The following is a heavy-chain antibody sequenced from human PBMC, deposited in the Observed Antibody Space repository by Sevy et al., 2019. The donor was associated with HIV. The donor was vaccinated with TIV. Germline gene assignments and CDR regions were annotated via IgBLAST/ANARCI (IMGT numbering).Heavy chain of an antibody. D-gene: IGHD3-10*01. CDR3: TRHRTGLLSNYGMDV. CDR1: GFTFSGSA. V-gene: IGHV3-73*01. J-gene: IGHJ6*02. CDR2: IRSKANSYAT. Sequence: GGSLRLSCAASGFTFSGSAMHWVRQASGKGLEWVGRIRSKANSYATAYAASVKGRFTISRDDSKNTAYLQMNSLKTEETAVYYCTRHRTGLLSNYGMDVWGQGTTVTVSS.